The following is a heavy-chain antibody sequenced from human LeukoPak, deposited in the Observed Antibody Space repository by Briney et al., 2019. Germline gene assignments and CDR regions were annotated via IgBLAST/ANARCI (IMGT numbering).Heavy chain of an antibody. J-gene: IGHJ3*02. Sequence: GGSLRLSCAASGFTFSSYAMSWVRQAPGKGLEWVSAISGSGGSTYYADSVKGRFTISRDNSKNTLYLQMNGLRAEDTAVYYCAKVVTMIVVVIDAFDIWGQGTMVTVSS. D-gene: IGHD3-22*01. CDR3: AKVVTMIVVVIDAFDI. CDR1: GFTFSSYA. CDR2: ISGSGGST. V-gene: IGHV3-23*01.